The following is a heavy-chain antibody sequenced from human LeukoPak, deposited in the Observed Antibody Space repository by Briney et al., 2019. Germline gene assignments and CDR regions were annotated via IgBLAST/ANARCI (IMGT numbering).Heavy chain of an antibody. Sequence: GSLRLSCAASGFTFSNYMMHWVRQAPGKGLVWVSRIKSDGITITYADSVKGRFTISRDNAKNTLYLQMNSLRAEDTAVYYCLKDLNWSLDQWGQGTLVTVSS. CDR3: LKDLNWSLDQ. D-gene: IGHD1-20*01. CDR2: IKSDGITI. CDR1: GFTFSNYM. V-gene: IGHV3-74*01. J-gene: IGHJ4*02.